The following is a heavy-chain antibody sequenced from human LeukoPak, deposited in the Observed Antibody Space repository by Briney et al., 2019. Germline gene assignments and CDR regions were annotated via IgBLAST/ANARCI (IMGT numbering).Heavy chain of an antibody. CDR2: ISGSGGST. CDR1: GFTFSSYS. Sequence: PGGSLRLSCAASGFTFSSYSMNWVRQAPGKGLEWVSAISGSGGSTYYADSVKGRFTISRDNSKNTLYLQMNSLRAEDTAVYYCAKDLAKGGSNYFDYWGQGTLVTVSS. CDR3: AKDLAKGGSNYFDY. D-gene: IGHD2-2*01. J-gene: IGHJ4*02. V-gene: IGHV3-23*01.